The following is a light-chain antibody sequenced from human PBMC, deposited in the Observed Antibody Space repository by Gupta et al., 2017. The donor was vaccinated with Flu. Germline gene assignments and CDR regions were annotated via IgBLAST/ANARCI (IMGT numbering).Light chain of an antibody. CDR3: QVWDYHSDHPLYV. CDR1: NIGSEV. J-gene: IGLJ1*01. V-gene: IGLV3-21*02. Sequence: TARITCGGSNIGSEVMHWYQQKAGQAPAVVVYDDNDRPSGIPERFSGSHSGDTATLTISTVEAGDEADYYCQVWDYHSDHPLYVFGTGTKVTVL. CDR2: DDN.